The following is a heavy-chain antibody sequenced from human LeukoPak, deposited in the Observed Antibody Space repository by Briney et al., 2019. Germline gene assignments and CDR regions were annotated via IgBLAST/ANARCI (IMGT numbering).Heavy chain of an antibody. J-gene: IGHJ5*02. CDR1: GGSISSYY. CDR2: IYYSGST. V-gene: IGHV4-59*12. Sequence: SETLSLTCTVSGGSISSYYWSWIRQPPGKGLEWIGYIYYSGSTYYNPSLKSRVTISVDTSKNQFSLKLSSVTAADTAVYYCARGRYYYDSRRLSLRRWWFDPWGQGTLVTVSS. CDR3: ARGRYYYDSRRLSLRRWWFDP. D-gene: IGHD3-22*01.